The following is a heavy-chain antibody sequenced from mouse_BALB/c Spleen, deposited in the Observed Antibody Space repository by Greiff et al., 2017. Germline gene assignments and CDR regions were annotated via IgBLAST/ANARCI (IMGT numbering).Heavy chain of an antibody. CDR3: ARDYYGSSYGRFAY. CDR2: ISTYYGDA. J-gene: IGHJ3*01. V-gene: IGHV1S137*01. Sequence: LQESGAELVRPGVSVKISCKGSGYTFTDYAMHWVKQSHAKSLEWIGVISTYYGDASYNQKFKGKATMTVDKSSSTAYMELARLTSEDSAIYYCARDYYGSSYGRFAYWGQGTLVTVSA. CDR1: GYTFTDYA. D-gene: IGHD1-1*01.